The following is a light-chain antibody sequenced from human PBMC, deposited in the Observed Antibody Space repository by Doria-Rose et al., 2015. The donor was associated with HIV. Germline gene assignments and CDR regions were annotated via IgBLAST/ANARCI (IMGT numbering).Light chain of an antibody. CDR1: QSLLYTSKNY. V-gene: IGKV4-1*01. J-gene: IGKJ3*01. CDR3: QQYYDTPS. CDR2: WAS. Sequence: VLTQPPESLGMSLGERPTLNCKSNQSLLYTSKNYLAWYQQKPGQPPKLLIYWASTRQSGVPARFSGSGSGTDFTLTISSLEAEDVAVYYCQQYYDTPSFGPGTTVDIK.